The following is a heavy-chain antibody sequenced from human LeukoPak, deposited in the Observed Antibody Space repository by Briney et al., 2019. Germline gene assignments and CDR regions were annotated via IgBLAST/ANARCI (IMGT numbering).Heavy chain of an antibody. CDR3: ARHRPDVLRFLEWFERRPLDV. D-gene: IGHD3-3*01. J-gene: IGHJ6*04. CDR2: IYYSGST. Sequence: SETLSLTCTVSGGSISSSSYYWGWIRQPPGKGLEWIGSIYYSGSTYYNPSLKSRVTISVDTSKNQFSLKLSSVTAADTAVYYCARHRPDVLRFLEWFERRPLDVWGKGTTVTVSS. V-gene: IGHV4-39*01. CDR1: GGSISSSSYY.